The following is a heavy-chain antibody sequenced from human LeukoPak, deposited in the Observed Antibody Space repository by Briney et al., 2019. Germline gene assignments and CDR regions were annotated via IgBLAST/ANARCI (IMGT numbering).Heavy chain of an antibody. CDR1: GYTFTSYY. D-gene: IGHD1-26*01. V-gene: IGHV1-46*01. CDR3: ARISGSYFSLYYFDY. CDR2: INPSGGST. J-gene: IGHJ4*02. Sequence: GASVKVSCKASGYTFTSYYMHWVRQAPGQGLEWMGIINPSGGSTSYAQKFQGRVTMTRDMSTSTVYMELSSLRSEDTAVYYCARISGSYFSLYYFDYWGQGTLVTVSS.